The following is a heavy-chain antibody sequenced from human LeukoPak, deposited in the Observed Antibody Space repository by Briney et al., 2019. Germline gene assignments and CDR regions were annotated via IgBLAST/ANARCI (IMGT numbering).Heavy chain of an antibody. Sequence: TSETLSLTCTVSGGSINSYYWSWIRQPPGKGLEWIGEINHSGSSNYNPSLKSRVTISVDTSKNQFSLKLSSVTAADTAVYYCARAVVVRNRRYYYYYYMDVWGKGTTVIVSS. V-gene: IGHV4-34*01. CDR1: GGSINSYY. D-gene: IGHD2-15*01. J-gene: IGHJ6*03. CDR2: INHSGSS. CDR3: ARAVVVRNRRYYYYYYMDV.